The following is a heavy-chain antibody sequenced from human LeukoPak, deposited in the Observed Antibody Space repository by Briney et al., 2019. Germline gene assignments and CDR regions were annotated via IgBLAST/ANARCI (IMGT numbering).Heavy chain of an antibody. CDR1: GFTFSSYW. Sequence: GGSLRLSCAASGFTFSSYWMSWVRQAPGKGLEWVANIKQDGSEKYYVDSVKGRFTISRDNAKNSLYLQMNSLRAEDTAVYYCARSIVGATLYFDYWGQGTLVTVSS. CDR2: IKQDGSEK. CDR3: ARSIVGATLYFDY. J-gene: IGHJ4*02. V-gene: IGHV3-7*03. D-gene: IGHD1-26*01.